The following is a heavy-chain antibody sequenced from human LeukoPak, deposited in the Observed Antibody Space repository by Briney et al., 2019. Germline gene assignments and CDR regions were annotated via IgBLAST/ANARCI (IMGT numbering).Heavy chain of an antibody. Sequence: PSETLSLTCTISGCSVTSYYLSWVRQPPGKGLEWIGYIYYSGSTNYNPSLKSRVTISIDTSKNQSSLKLSSVTAADTAFYYCEGGAQWLVFAYWGQGTLVTVSS. CDR3: EGGAQWLVFAY. D-gene: IGHD6-19*01. J-gene: IGHJ4*02. CDR1: GCSVTSYY. CDR2: IYYSGST. V-gene: IGHV4-59*02.